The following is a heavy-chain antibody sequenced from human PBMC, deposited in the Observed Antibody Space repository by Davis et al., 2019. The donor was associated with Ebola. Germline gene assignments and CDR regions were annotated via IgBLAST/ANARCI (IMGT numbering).Heavy chain of an antibody. CDR2: IYYSGST. CDR3: ARGFEGNWFDP. Sequence: PSETLSLTCTVSGGSVSSGSYYWSWIRQPPGKGLEWIGYIYYSGSTNYNPSLKSRVTISVDTSKNQFSLKLSSVTAADTAVYYCARGFEGNWFDPWGQGTLVTVSS. D-gene: IGHD3-16*01. CDR1: GGSVSSGSYY. V-gene: IGHV4-61*01. J-gene: IGHJ5*02.